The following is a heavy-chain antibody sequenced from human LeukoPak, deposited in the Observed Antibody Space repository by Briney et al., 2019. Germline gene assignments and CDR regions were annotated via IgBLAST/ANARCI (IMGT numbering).Heavy chain of an antibody. CDR1: GFTFSDYY. J-gene: IGHJ4*02. D-gene: IGHD6-19*01. V-gene: IGHV3-11*01. CDR2: ISSGGITI. CDR3: ATGYSSGWY. Sequence: GGSLRPSCAASGFTFSDYYMSWVRQAPGKGLEWVSYISSGGITIYYADSVKGRFTISRDNAKNSLYLQMNSLRAEDTAVYYCATGYSSGWYWGQGTLVTVSS.